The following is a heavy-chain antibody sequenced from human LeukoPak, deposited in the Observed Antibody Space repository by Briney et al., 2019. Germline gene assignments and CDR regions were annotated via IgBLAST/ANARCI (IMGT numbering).Heavy chain of an antibody. Sequence: GGSLRLSCAASGFTFSNYWMHWVRQAPGKGLVWVSRINSDGINTSYADSVKGRFTISRDNAKNTLYLQMNSLRAEDTAVYYCARESGYHGSGFDPWGQGTLVTVSS. D-gene: IGHD3-10*01. J-gene: IGHJ5*02. CDR2: INSDGINT. CDR3: ARESGYHGSGFDP. CDR1: GFTFSNYW. V-gene: IGHV3-74*01.